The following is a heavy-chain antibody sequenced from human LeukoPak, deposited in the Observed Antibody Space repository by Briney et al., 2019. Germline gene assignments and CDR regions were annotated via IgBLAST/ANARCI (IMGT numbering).Heavy chain of an antibody. Sequence: SETLSLTCIVSGGSIRNYNNYWGWIRQPPGKGLEWIGSVYYTGSTYYNPSLQSRITVSVDTSKNQFSLRLSSVTAADTAVYYCASNKGQWLFSDWGQGTLVTVSS. J-gene: IGHJ4*02. CDR3: ASNKGQWLFSD. CDR2: VYYTGST. V-gene: IGHV4-39*01. D-gene: IGHD6-19*01. CDR1: GGSIRNYNNY.